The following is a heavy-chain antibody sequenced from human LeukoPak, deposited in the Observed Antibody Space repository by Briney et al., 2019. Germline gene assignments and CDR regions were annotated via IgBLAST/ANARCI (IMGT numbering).Heavy chain of an antibody. CDR2: ISYDGSDK. CDR1: GFTFSSYA. Sequence: PGGSLRLSCAASGFTFSSYAMHWVRQAPGKGLEWVAVISYDGSDKYYADSVKGRFTISRDNSKNTLYLQMNSLRAEDTAVYYCASKVATILDYWGQGTLVTVSS. D-gene: IGHD5-24*01. J-gene: IGHJ4*02. CDR3: ASKVATILDY. V-gene: IGHV3-30-3*01.